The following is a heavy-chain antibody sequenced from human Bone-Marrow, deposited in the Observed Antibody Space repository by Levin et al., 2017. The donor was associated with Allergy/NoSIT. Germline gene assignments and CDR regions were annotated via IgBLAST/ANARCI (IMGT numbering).Heavy chain of an antibody. V-gene: IGHV1-2*06. CDR2: INPNSGAT. CDR1: GSTFTDYY. D-gene: IGHD3-3*01. CDR3: ARDGAPWYDFWSGYSRDPNWFDP. J-gene: IGHJ5*02. Sequence: GGSLSLSCKASGSTFTDYYIHWVRQAPGQGLEWMGRINPNSGATNYAQKFRGRVPMTRDTSISTAYMELTRLRSDDTAVYYCARDGAPWYDFWSGYSRDPNWFDPWGQGTLVTVSS.